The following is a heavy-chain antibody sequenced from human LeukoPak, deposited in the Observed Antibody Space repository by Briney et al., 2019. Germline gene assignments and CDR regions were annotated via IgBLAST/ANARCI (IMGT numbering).Heavy chain of an antibody. CDR3: ARGVAARPGIYYSYCYYMDV. J-gene: IGHJ6*03. V-gene: IGHV1-69*05. CDR2: IIPIFGTA. CDR1: GGTFSSYA. Sequence: SVKVSCKASGGTFSSYAISWVRQAPGQGLEWMGGIIPIFGTANYAQKFQGRVTITTDESTSTAYMELSSLRSEDTAVYYCARGVAARPGIYYSYCYYMDVWDKGTTVTVSS. D-gene: IGHD6-6*01.